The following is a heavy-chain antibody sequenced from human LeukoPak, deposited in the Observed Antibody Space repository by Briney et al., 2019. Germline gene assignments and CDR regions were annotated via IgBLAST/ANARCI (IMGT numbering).Heavy chain of an antibody. CDR2: MNHDSGNT. CDR3: ARAKRLGGNYYFDY. V-gene: IGHV1-8*01. D-gene: IGHD3-16*01. Sequence: ASVKVSCKASGSTFTSYDINWVRQATGQGLEWMGWMNHDSGNTGYAQKFQGRVTMTRNTSISTAYMELSSLRSEDTAVYYCARAKRLGGNYYFDYWGQGTLVAVSS. CDR1: GSTFTSYD. J-gene: IGHJ4*02.